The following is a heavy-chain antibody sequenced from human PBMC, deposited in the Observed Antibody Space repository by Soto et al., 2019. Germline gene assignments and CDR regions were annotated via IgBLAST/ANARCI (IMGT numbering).Heavy chain of an antibody. D-gene: IGHD6-13*01. J-gene: IGHJ6*02. Sequence: EVQLLESGGGLVQPGGSLRLSCAVSGFSFDSYAMSWVRQAPGQEREWVSAISGSGGSTYYADSVKGRCTISRDNSKNTLYMQMNSLRADDTAVYYCARVYSSSGSYGMDVWGQGTKVTFSS. V-gene: IGHV3-23*01. CDR3: ARVYSSSGSYGMDV. CDR1: GFSFDSYA. CDR2: ISGSGGST.